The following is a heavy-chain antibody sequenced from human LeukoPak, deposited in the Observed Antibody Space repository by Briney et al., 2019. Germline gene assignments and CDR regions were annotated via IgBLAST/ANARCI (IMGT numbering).Heavy chain of an antibody. CDR2: IRYDGSAK. CDR1: GFSFHELG. Sequence: GGSLRLSCAASGFSFHELGMYWVRQAPGKGLEWVAFIRYDGSAKFYSESVKGRFAISRDNSKNTLFLQMGSLRADDTALYYCATWAATLLGTDHWGQGTLVTVSS. CDR3: ATWAATLLGTDH. D-gene: IGHD3-3*01. V-gene: IGHV3-30*02. J-gene: IGHJ5*02.